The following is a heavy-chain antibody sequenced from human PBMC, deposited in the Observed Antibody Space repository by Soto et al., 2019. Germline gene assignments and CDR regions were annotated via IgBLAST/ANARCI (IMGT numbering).Heavy chain of an antibody. J-gene: IGHJ2*01. CDR3: AKVLGSSGWVYWYFDL. Sequence: EVQLLESGGGLVQPGGSLRLSCAASGFTFSSYAMSWVRQALGKGLEWVSAISGSGASTYYANSVKGRFTISRDNSKNTLYLQMNSLRPEDTAVYDCAKVLGSSGWVYWYFDLWGRGTLVTVSS. CDR1: GFTFSSYA. CDR2: ISGSGAST. D-gene: IGHD6-19*01. V-gene: IGHV3-23*01.